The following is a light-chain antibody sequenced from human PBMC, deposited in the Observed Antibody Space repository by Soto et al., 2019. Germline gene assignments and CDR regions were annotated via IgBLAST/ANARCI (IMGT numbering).Light chain of an antibody. J-gene: IGLJ2*01. Sequence: QSVLTQPASVSGSPGQSITISCTGTSSDVGGYNYVSWYQQHPGKAPKLMIYDVSNRPSGVSNRFSGSKSSNTASLTISGLQAEDEDDYYCSSYTSSSTFVFGGGTKLTVL. CDR3: SSYTSSSTFV. V-gene: IGLV2-14*01. CDR2: DVS. CDR1: SSDVGGYNY.